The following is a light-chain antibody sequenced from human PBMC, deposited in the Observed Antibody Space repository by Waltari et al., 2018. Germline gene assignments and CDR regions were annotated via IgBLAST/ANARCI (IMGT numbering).Light chain of an antibody. CDR3: QQYGNSPVT. CDR2: DAS. CDR1: QSVRSNY. V-gene: IGKV3-20*01. J-gene: IGKJ4*01. Sequence: EIVLTQSPGTLSLSPGERATLSCRARQSVRSNYLAWYQQTPGQAPRLLIYDASKRATGIADRFSGSGSGTHFTLTISRLEPEDFAVFYCQQYGNSPVTFGGGTKVEIK.